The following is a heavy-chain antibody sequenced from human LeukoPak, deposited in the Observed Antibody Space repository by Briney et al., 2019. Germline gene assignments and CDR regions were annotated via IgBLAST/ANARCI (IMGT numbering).Heavy chain of an antibody. J-gene: IGHJ3*01. CDR3: ARDIQLST. Sequence: PGGSLRLSCAASGFTFSDSAMTWDRQAPGKGLDWVSLISFSGANSYYADSVKGRFTISRDNSKDTLFLQMNSLRAEDTAIYYCARDIQLSTWGLGTMVTVSS. CDR1: GFTFSDSA. CDR2: ISFSGANS. D-gene: IGHD5-24*01. V-gene: IGHV3-23*01.